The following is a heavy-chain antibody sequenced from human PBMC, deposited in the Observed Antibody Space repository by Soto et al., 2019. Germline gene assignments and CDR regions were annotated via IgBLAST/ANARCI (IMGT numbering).Heavy chain of an antibody. J-gene: IGHJ6*02. CDR2: IDPSDSYT. D-gene: IGHD3-22*01. CDR3: ARQSLEDYYDSSGPYYYYGMDV. CDR1: GYSFTSYW. Sequence: GESLKISCSGSGYSFTSYWISWVRQMPGKGLEWMGRIDPSDSYTNYSPSFQGHVTISADKSISTAYLQWSSLKASDTAMYYCARQSLEDYYDSSGPYYYYGMDVWGQGTTVTVSS. V-gene: IGHV5-10-1*01.